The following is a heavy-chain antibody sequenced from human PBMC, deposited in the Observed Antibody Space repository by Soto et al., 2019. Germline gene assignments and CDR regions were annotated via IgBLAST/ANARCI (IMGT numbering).Heavy chain of an antibody. V-gene: IGHV4-4*07. Sequence: PSETLSLTCTVSGASISGFYWSWIRKPAGKGLEWIGRIYATGTTDYNPSLKSRVMMSVDTSKKQFSLKLRSVTAADTAVYYCVRDGTKTLRDWFDPWGQGISVTVSS. CDR3: VRDGTKTLRDWFDP. CDR1: GASISGFY. J-gene: IGHJ5*02. D-gene: IGHD1-1*01. CDR2: IYATGTT.